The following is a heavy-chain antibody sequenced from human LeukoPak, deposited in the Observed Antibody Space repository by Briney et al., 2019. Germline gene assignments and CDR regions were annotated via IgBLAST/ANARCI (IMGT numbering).Heavy chain of an antibody. Sequence: PGGSLRLSCAASGFTFSDYSMNWARQAPGKGLEWVSSISRSSRHVYYAGSVKGRFTISRDNAKNSLYLQMNSLRAEDMAVYFCVRDLMGSGSTTAYLHHWGQGTPVTVSS. CDR1: GFTFSDYS. CDR3: VRDLMGSGSTTAYLHH. CDR2: ISRSSRHV. D-gene: IGHD1-1*01. V-gene: IGHV3-21*01. J-gene: IGHJ1*01.